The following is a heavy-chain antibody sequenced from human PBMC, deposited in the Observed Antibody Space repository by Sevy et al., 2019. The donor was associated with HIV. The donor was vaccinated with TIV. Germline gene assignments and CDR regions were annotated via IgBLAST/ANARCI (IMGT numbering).Heavy chain of an antibody. D-gene: IGHD3-10*01. V-gene: IGHV4-30-4*01. J-gene: IGHJ5*02. CDR2: IYYSGST. Sequence: SETLSLTCTVSGGSISSGDYYWSWIRQPPGKGLEWIGYIYYSGSTYYNPSLKSRVTISVDTSKNQFSLKLSSVTAADTAVYYCARGMGTGVQRFDPWGQGTLVTVSP. CDR1: GGSISSGDYY. CDR3: ARGMGTGVQRFDP.